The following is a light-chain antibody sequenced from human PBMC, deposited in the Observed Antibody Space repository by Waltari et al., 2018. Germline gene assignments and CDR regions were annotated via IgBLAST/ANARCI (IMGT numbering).Light chain of an antibody. V-gene: IGKV3-20*01. CDR1: QMIDNNF. CDR3: QEFGTSPRIT. J-gene: IGKJ3*01. CDR2: AAS. Sequence: EIVLTQSPGTLSLSPGERATLSCRASQMIDNNFLAWYQQRPGQAPRPLIYAASRRATGIPVRFSGSGSGTDFTLTISRLEPEDFAVYYCQEFGTSPRITFGPGTKVDI.